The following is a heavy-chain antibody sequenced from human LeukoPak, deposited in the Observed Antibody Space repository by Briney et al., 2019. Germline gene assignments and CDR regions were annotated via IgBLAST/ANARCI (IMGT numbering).Heavy chain of an antibody. CDR1: GGTFSSYA. D-gene: IGHD5-12*01. V-gene: IGHV1-69*05. Sequence: SVKVSCKASGGTFSSYAISWVRQAPGQGLEWMGRIIPIFGTANYSQKFQGRVTITTDESTSTAYMELSSLRSEDTAVYYCARATSRGYSGYEGNWFDPWGQGTLVTVSS. J-gene: IGHJ5*02. CDR3: ARATSRGYSGYEGNWFDP. CDR2: IIPIFGTA.